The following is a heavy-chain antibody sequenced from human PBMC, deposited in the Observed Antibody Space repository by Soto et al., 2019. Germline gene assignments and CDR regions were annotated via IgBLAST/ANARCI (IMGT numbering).Heavy chain of an antibody. CDR1: GYTFTSYG. CDR2: ISAYNGNT. CDR3: ARYCSSTSCYNYYYYYGMDV. D-gene: IGHD2-2*02. Sequence: ASVKVSCKASGYTFTSYGISWVRQAPGQGLEWMGWISAYNGNTNYAQKLQGRVTMTTDTSTSTAYMELRSLRSDDTAVYYCARYCSSTSCYNYYYYYGMDVRGQGTTVTVSS. J-gene: IGHJ6*02. V-gene: IGHV1-18*04.